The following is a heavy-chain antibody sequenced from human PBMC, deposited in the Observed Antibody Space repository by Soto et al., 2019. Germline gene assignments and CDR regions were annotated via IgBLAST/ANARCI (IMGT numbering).Heavy chain of an antibody. J-gene: IGHJ5*02. CDR2: VNAGNGNT. V-gene: IGHV1-3*01. CDR3: ASGGIAAHNWFDP. CDR1: GYTFTSYA. D-gene: IGHD6-13*01. Sequence: ASVKVSCKASGYTFTSYAMHWVRQAPGQRLEWMGWVNAGNGNTKYSQKFQGRVTITRDTSASTAYMELSSLRSEDTAVYYCASGGIAAHNWFDPWGQGTLVTVSS.